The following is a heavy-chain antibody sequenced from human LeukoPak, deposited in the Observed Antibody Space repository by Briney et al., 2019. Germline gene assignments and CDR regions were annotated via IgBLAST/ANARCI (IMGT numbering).Heavy chain of an antibody. CDR2: IHSGGTA. D-gene: IGHD5-12*01. CDR3: ARDSDSGYGPFAS. CDR1: GFTVSSNY. Sequence: GGSLRLSCAASGFTVSSNYMSWVRQAPGKGLEWVSVIHSGGTANYADSVQGRFTISRDNSKTTVYLHMNSLRAEDTAVYYCARDSDSGYGPFASWGQGTLVTVSS. J-gene: IGHJ4*02. V-gene: IGHV3-53*01.